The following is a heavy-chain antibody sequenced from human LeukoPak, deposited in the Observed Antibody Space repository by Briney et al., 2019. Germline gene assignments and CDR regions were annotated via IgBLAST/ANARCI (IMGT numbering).Heavy chain of an antibody. CDR1: GGTFSSYA. CDR3: ARDRLERYQSSRDFDY. J-gene: IGHJ4*02. Sequence: SVKVSCKASGGTFSSYAISWVRQAPGQGLEWMGGIIPIFGTANYAQKFQGRVTITADESTSTAYMELSGLRSEDTAVYYCARDRLERYQSSRDFDYWGQGTLVTVSS. V-gene: IGHV1-69*13. CDR2: IIPIFGTA. D-gene: IGHD2-2*01.